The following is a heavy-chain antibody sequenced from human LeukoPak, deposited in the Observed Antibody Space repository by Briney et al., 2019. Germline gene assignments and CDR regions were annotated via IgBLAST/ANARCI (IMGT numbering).Heavy chain of an antibody. J-gene: IGHJ4*02. D-gene: IGHD3-22*01. V-gene: IGHV4-38-2*02. CDR3: ARPPYYDSSGYRDY. Sequence: PSETLSLTCTVSGGSISSYYWGWIRQPPGKGLEWIGSIYHSGSTYYNPSLKSRVTISVDTSKNQFSLKLSSVTAADTAVYYCARPPYYDSSGYRDYWGQGTLVTVSS. CDR2: IYHSGST. CDR1: GGSISSYY.